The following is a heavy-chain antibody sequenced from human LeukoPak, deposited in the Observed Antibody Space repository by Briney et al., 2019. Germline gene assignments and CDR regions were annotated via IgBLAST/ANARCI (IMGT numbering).Heavy chain of an antibody. J-gene: IGHJ6*02. CDR1: GGTFSSYA. CDR2: IIPILGIA. D-gene: IGHD3-22*01. Sequence: SVKVSCKASGGTFSSYAISWVRQAPGQGLEWMGRIIPILGIANYAQKFQGRVTITADKSTSTAYMELSSLRSGDTAVYYCARDRTIVGYYGMDVWGQGTTVTVSS. CDR3: ARDRTIVGYYGMDV. V-gene: IGHV1-69*04.